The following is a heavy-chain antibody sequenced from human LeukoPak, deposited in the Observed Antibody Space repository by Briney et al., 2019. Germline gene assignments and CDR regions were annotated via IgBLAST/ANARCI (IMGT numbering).Heavy chain of an antibody. CDR2: ISGSGGST. CDR1: GFTFGSYA. D-gene: IGHD3-9*01. CDR3: AKAGYDILTGYHDY. V-gene: IGHV3-23*01. Sequence: GGSLRLSCAASGFTFGSYAMSWVRQAPGKGLEWVSAISGSGGSTYYADSVKGRITISRDNSKNTLYLQMNSLRAEDTAVYYCAKAGYDILTGYHDYWGQGTLVTVSS. J-gene: IGHJ4*02.